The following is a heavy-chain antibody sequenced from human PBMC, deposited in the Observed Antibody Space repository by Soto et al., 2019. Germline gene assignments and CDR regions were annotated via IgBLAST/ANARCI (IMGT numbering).Heavy chain of an antibody. J-gene: IGHJ4*02. CDR3: ASGNRLDCSGGSCYSDFGY. Sequence: SVKVSCKASGGTFSSYAISWVRQAPGQGLEWMGGIIPIFGTANYAQKFQGRVTITADESTSTAYMELSSLRPEDTAVYYCASGNRLDCSGGSCYSDFGYWGQGTLVTVSS. CDR2: IIPIFGTA. V-gene: IGHV1-69*13. CDR1: GGTFSSYA. D-gene: IGHD2-15*01.